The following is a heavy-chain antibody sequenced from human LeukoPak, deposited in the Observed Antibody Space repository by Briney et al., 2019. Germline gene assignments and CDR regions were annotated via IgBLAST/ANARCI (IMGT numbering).Heavy chain of an antibody. J-gene: IGHJ4*02. CDR1: GFTFNTCA. D-gene: IGHD2-2*01. V-gene: IGHV3-23*01. Sequence: GGSLRLSCAGSGFTFNTCAMNWVRQAPGKGLEWVSAISGAGISTYYADSVKGRFTVSRDNSKNTLFLQMNSLRAEDTAVYYCAKDVRGYCSSTSCPKDSWGQGALVTVSP. CDR2: ISGAGIST. CDR3: AKDVRGYCSSTSCPKDS.